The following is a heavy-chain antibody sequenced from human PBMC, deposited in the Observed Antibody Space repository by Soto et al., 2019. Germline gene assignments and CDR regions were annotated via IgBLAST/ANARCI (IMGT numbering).Heavy chain of an antibody. D-gene: IGHD2-15*01. J-gene: IGHJ5*02. CDR2: IYYSGST. CDR3: ARAGCSGGSCYLRLGPNWFDP. V-gene: IGHV4-31*03. Sequence: QVQLQESGPGLVKPSQTLSLTCTVSGGSISSGGYYWSWIRQHPGKGLEWIGYIYYSGSTYYNPSLKSRVTISVDTSKIQFSLKQSSVTAADTAVYYCARAGCSGGSCYLRLGPNWFDPWGQGTLITVSS. CDR1: GGSISSGGYY.